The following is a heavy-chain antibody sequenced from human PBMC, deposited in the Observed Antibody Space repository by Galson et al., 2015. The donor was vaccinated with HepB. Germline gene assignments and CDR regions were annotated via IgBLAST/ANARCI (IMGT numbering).Heavy chain of an antibody. CDR1: GGTFSSYA. CDR3: ARGYSGSYYTSYYYYYMDV. D-gene: IGHD1-26*01. CDR2: IIPIFGTA. V-gene: IGHV1-69*13. Sequence: SVKVSCKASGGTFSSYAISWVRQAPGQGLEWMGGIIPIFGTANYAQKFQGRVTITADESTSTAYMELSSLRSEDTAVYYCARGYSGSYYTSYYYYYMDVWGKGTTVTVSS. J-gene: IGHJ6*03.